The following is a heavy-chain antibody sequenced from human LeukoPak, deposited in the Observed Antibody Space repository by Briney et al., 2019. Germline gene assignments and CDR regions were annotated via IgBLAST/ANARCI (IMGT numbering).Heavy chain of an antibody. Sequence: SETLSLTCTVSGGSISSSSYYWGWIRQPPGKGLEWIGTIYYSGNTYYNPSFKSRVTISVDTSKNQFSLRLSSVTAADTAVYYCARVPLSGTSDRHFDLWGRGTLVTVSS. J-gene: IGHJ2*01. CDR1: GGSISSSSYY. D-gene: IGHD1-14*01. CDR3: ARVPLSGTSDRHFDL. V-gene: IGHV4-39*07. CDR2: IYYSGNT.